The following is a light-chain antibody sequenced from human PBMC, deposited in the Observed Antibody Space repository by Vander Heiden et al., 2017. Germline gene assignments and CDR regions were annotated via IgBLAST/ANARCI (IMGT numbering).Light chain of an antibody. CDR1: QDSSNY. CDR2: DAS. CDR3: QQYDNLPRT. J-gene: IGKJ5*01. V-gene: IGKV1-33*01. Sequence: DIQMTQSPSSLSASVGARVTITCQASQDSSNYLNWYQQKPGKAPKLLIYDASNLETGVPSRFSGSGSGTDFTFTISSLQPEDIATYYCQQYDNLPRTFGQGTRLEIK.